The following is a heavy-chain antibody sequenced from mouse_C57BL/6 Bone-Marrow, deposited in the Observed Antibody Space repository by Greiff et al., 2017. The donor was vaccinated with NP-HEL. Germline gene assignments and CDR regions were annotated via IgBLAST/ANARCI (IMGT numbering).Heavy chain of an antibody. CDR1: GFTFSSYG. CDR3: ARPDYGSSYVGWYFDV. J-gene: IGHJ1*03. D-gene: IGHD1-1*01. Sequence: EVMLVESGGDLVKPGGSLKLSCAASGFTFSSYGMSWVRQTPDKRLEWVATISSGGSYTYYPDSVKGRFTISRDNAKNTLYLQMSSLKSEDTAMYYCARPDYGSSYVGWYFDVWGTGTTVTVSS. CDR2: ISSGGSYT. V-gene: IGHV5-6*02.